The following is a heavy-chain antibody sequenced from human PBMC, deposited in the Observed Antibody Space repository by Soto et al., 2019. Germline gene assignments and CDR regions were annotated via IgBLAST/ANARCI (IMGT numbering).Heavy chain of an antibody. CDR1: GFTFSNYA. J-gene: IGHJ4*02. D-gene: IGHD2-2*01. CDR3: AKGGEGICSSTSCLYYFDY. V-gene: IGHV3-23*01. CDR2: ISDSGST. Sequence: PGGSLRLSCAASGFTFSNYAMNWVRQAPGKGLEWVSTISDSGSTYYADSVKGRFTISRDNSKNTLYLQMNSLRAEDTAVYFCAKGGEGICSSTSCLYYFDYWGQGTLVTVSS.